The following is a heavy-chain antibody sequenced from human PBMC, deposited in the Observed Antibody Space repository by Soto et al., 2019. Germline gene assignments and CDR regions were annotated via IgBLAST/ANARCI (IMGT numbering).Heavy chain of an antibody. J-gene: IGHJ4*02. D-gene: IGHD1-26*01. Sequence: QVQLVQSGAEVKKPGASVKVSCKASGYTFTSYAMHWVRQAPGQRLEWMGWINAGNGNTKYSQKFPGRVTIKRDTVASTAYMELSSLRSEDTAVYYCARGVGATTLDYWGQGTLVTVSS. CDR3: ARGVGATTLDY. V-gene: IGHV1-3*01. CDR1: GYTFTSYA. CDR2: INAGNGNT.